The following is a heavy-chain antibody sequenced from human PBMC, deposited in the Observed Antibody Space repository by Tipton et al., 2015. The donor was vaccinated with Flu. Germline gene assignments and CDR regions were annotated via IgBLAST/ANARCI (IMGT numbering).Heavy chain of an antibody. D-gene: IGHD4-11*01. CDR1: GGSISSSNHY. J-gene: IGHJ5*02. CDR3: ARRDYSNYVSDPKNWFDP. CDR2: IHYSGSP. V-gene: IGHV4-39*07. Sequence: TLSLTCTVSGGSISSSNHYWGWIRQPPGKGLEWIGNIHYSGSPHYNPSLKSRVTISVDTSKNQFSLRVSSVTAAGTAVYYCARRDYSNYVSDPKNWFDPWGQGTLVTVSS.